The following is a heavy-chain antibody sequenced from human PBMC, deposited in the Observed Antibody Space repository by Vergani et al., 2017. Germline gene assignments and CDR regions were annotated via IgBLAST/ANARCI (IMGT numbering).Heavy chain of an antibody. J-gene: IGHJ6*03. CDR3: AGVPGDILTGGYYMDV. D-gene: IGHD3-9*01. CDR2: IKQDGSEK. Sequence: VQLVESGGGLVKPGGSLRLSCAASGFTFSSDGMSWVRKAPGKGLEWVANIKQDGSEKYDVDSVKGRFTISRDNAKNSLYLQMNSLRAEDTSVYYCAGVPGDILTGGYYMDVWGKGTTVTVSS. V-gene: IGHV3-7*01. CDR1: GFTFSSDG.